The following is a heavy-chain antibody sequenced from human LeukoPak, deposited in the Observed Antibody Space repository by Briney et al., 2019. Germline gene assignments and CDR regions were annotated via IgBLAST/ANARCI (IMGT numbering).Heavy chain of an antibody. Sequence: ASVKVSCKASGYTFTGYYMHWVRQAPGQGLEWMGWINPNSGGTNYAQKFQGRVTMTRDTSISTAYMELSRLRSDDTAVYYCARELPYSGSYNGAFDIWGRGTMVTVSS. CDR1: GYTFTGYY. CDR2: INPNSGGT. V-gene: IGHV1-2*02. CDR3: ARELPYSGSYNGAFDI. D-gene: IGHD1-26*01. J-gene: IGHJ3*02.